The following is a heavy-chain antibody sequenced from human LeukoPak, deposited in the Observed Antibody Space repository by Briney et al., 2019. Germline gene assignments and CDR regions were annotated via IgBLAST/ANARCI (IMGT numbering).Heavy chain of an antibody. CDR3: AKEKVTMVRGVIKSYYFGY. CDR1: GFTFSSYA. J-gene: IGHJ4*02. Sequence: PGGSLTLSCAASGFTFSSYAMSWVRQAPGKGLEWVSAISGSGGSTYYADSVKGRFTISRDNSKYTLYLQMNCVRAEDTAVYYCAKEKVTMVRGVIKSYYFGYWGQGTLVTVSS. CDR2: ISGSGGST. D-gene: IGHD3-10*01. V-gene: IGHV3-23*01.